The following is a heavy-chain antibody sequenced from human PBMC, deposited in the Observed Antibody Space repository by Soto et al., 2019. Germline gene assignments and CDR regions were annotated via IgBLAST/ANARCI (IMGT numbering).Heavy chain of an antibody. V-gene: IGHV3-23*01. D-gene: IGHD3-10*01. Sequence: GGSLRLSCAASGFTFSSYAMSWVRQAPGKGLEWVSAISGSGGSTYYADSVKGRFTISRDNSKNTLYLQMNSLRAEDTAVYYSAKNFGLEYEYNWFDPWGQGTLVTSPQ. J-gene: IGHJ5*02. CDR1: GFTFSSYA. CDR3: AKNFGLEYEYNWFDP. CDR2: ISGSGGST.